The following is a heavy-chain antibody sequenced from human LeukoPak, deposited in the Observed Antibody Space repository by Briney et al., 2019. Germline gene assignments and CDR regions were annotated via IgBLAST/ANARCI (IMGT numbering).Heavy chain of an antibody. Sequence: GGSLRLSCAASGFTLSTHAMSWVRQAPGKGLECVSTISGSGSNTYYTDSVKGRSTISRDSSKNTLYLQMNSLRAEDTAVYYCAKGREAYSGSYTPFDPWGQGTLVTVSS. V-gene: IGHV3-23*01. CDR1: GFTLSTHA. J-gene: IGHJ5*02. CDR3: AKGREAYSGSYTPFDP. D-gene: IGHD1-26*01. CDR2: ISGSGSNT.